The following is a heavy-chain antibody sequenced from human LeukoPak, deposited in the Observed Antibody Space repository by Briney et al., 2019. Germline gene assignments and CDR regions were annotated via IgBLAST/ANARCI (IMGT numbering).Heavy chain of an antibody. Sequence: GGSLRLSCAASGFTFDDYAMHWVRQAPGKGLEWVSGISWNSGSIGYADSVKGRFTISRDNAKNSLYLQMNSLRAEDTAVYYCAKTGAGYYYMDVWGKGTTVTVSS. CDR2: ISWNSGSI. D-gene: IGHD7-27*01. CDR3: AKTGAGYYYMDV. V-gene: IGHV3-9*01. J-gene: IGHJ6*03. CDR1: GFTFDDYA.